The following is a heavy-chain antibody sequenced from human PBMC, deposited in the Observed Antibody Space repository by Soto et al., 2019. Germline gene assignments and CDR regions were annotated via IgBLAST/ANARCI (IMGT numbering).Heavy chain of an antibody. Sequence: SGGSLRLSCAASGFTFTTAWINWVRHAPGKGLEWVGRIKSKTDGGTPDFAAPVRGRFAISRDDSKNTAYLQMNSLKTEDTAVYYCTRALYDYGDSNAFDICCQRTIVTVSS. CDR2: IKSKTDGGTP. J-gene: IGHJ3*02. V-gene: IGHV3-15*07. CDR3: TRALYDYGDSNAFDI. D-gene: IGHD4-17*01. CDR1: GFTFTTAW.